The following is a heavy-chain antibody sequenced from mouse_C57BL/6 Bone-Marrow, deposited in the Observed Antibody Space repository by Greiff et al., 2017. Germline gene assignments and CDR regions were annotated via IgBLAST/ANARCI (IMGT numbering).Heavy chain of an antibody. J-gene: IGHJ2*01. Sequence: QVQLQQPGAELVRPGSSVKLSCKASGYTFTSYWMHWVKQRPIQGLEWIGNIDPSGSETHYNQKFKDKATLTADKSSSTAYMQLSSLTSEDSAVYYCARPLYYYGSSYDYWGQGTTLTVSS. D-gene: IGHD1-1*01. V-gene: IGHV1-52*01. CDR1: GYTFTSYW. CDR3: ARPLYYYGSSYDY. CDR2: IDPSGSET.